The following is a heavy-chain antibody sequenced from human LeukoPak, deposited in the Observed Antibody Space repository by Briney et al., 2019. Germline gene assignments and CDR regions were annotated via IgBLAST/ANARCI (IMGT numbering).Heavy chain of an antibody. D-gene: IGHD4-17*01. J-gene: IGHJ4*02. CDR1: GGSISSSSYY. V-gene: IGHV4-39*07. CDR2: IYYSGST. CDR3: AGGSMDGNTVTIDY. Sequence: PSETLSLTCTVSGGSISSSSYYWGWIRQPPGKGLEWIGSIYYSGSTYYNPSLKSRVTISVDTSKNQFSLKLSSVTAADTAVYYCAGGSMDGNTVTIDYWGQGTLVTVSS.